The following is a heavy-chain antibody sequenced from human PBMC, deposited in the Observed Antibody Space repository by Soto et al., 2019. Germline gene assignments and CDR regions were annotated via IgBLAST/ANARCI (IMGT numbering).Heavy chain of an antibody. J-gene: IGHJ6*02. CDR2: IIPIFGTP. D-gene: IGHD3-10*01. CDR1: GGTFSSYA. Sequence: QVQLVQSGAEVKKPGSSVKVSCKSSGGTFSSYAFSWVRQAPGQGLEWMGGIIPIFGTPTYAQKFQGRVTSTADKSTSTAYTEFSSLQSDDTAVYYCESPLFRGSWAMDIWGQGTTVTVSS. V-gene: IGHV1-69*06. CDR3: ESPLFRGSWAMDI.